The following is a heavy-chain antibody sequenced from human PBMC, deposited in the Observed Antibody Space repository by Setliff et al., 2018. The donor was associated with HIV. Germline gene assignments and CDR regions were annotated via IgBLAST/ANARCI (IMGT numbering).Heavy chain of an antibody. D-gene: IGHD5-12*01. CDR1: GGSASNSRYY. CDR3: VFGLRFSPFDN. J-gene: IGHJ4*02. CDR2: IYYNEKT. Sequence: SETLSLTCTVSGGSASNSRYYWAWIRQPPGKGLEYIGSIYYNEKTYYNPSLKSRVTISVDTSKNHLSLKLTSVTAADTGLYYCVFGLRFSPFDNWGQRTLVTVSS. V-gene: IGHV4-39*02.